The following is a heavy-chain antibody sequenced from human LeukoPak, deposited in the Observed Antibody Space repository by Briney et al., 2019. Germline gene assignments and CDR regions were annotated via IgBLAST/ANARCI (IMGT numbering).Heavy chain of an antibody. J-gene: IGHJ5*02. V-gene: IGHV3-23*01. CDR3: ANGLLGVVVPAAHPWFDP. CDR1: GFTFSSYA. CDR2: ISGSGGST. D-gene: IGHD2-2*01. Sequence: GGSLRLSYAASGFTFSSYAMSWVRQAPGKGLEWVSAISGSGGSTYYADSVKGRFTISRDNSKNTLYLQMNSLRAEDTAVYYCANGLLGVVVPAAHPWFDPWGQGTLVTVSS.